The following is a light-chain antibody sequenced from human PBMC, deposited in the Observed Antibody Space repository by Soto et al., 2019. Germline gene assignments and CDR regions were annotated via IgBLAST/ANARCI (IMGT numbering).Light chain of an antibody. Sequence: QSVLTQPPSVSGAPGQRVTISCTGSSSNIGAGYDVHWYQQVPGTAPKLLIYGNSNRPSGVADRVSGSKSGTSASLAITGLQAEDEADYYCQSYDSNEGGRRVFGGGTKLTVL. CDR2: GNS. CDR3: QSYDSNEGGRRV. V-gene: IGLV1-40*01. J-gene: IGLJ2*01. CDR1: SSNIGAGYD.